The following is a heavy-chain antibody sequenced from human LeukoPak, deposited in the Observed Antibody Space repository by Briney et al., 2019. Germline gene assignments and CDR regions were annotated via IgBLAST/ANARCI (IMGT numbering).Heavy chain of an antibody. Sequence: SETLSLTCAVYGESMIGHYWTWIRQPPGKRLEWIGEIHHSGGTNSNPSLKNRLTMSIDMSKNQFSLKLKSVTAADTAVYYCARATASGLGRAYDHWAQGNLVPVSS. J-gene: IGHJ4*02. CDR3: ARATASGLGRAYDH. CDR2: IHHSGGT. V-gene: IGHV4-34*01. CDR1: GESMIGHY. D-gene: IGHD5-12*01.